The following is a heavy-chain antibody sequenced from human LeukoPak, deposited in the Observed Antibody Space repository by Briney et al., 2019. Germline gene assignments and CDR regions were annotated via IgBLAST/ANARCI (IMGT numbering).Heavy chain of an antibody. D-gene: IGHD6-13*01. Sequence: GGSLRLSCAASGFTFSYFGMHWVRQAPGKGLEWVGVISYDGSYKYYTDSVKGRFTISRDNSKNTLHLQMNSLRADDTAVYYCAKSLSDGYDYWGQGTPVTVSS. CDR1: GFTFSYFG. V-gene: IGHV3-30*18. CDR2: ISYDGSYK. CDR3: AKSLSDGYDY. J-gene: IGHJ4*02.